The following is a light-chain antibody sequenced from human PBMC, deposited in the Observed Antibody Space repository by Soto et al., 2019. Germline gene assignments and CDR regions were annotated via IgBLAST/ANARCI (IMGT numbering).Light chain of an antibody. J-gene: IGLJ3*02. CDR1: SGHSSYV. CDR2: VESSGSY. CDR3: ETWDSNTRV. V-gene: IGLV4-60*03. Sequence: QPVLTQSSSASASLGSSVKLTCTLSSGHSSYVIAWHQQQPGKAPRHLVKVESSGSYNKGSGIPDRFSGSISGADRYLTISNLQSEDEADYYCETWDSNTRVFGGGTKLTVL.